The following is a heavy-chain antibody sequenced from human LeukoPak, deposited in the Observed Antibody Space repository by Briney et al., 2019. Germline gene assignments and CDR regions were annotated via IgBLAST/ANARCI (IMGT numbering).Heavy chain of an antibody. CDR2: ISYDGSNK. CDR1: GFTFSSYA. CDR3: ARDCSEYEELDY. V-gene: IGHV3-30*04. Sequence: GRSLRLSCAASGFTFSSYAMHWVRQAPGKGLEWVAVISYDGSNKYYADSVKGRFTISRDNSKNTLYLQMNSLRAEDTAVYYCARDCSEYEELDYWGQGTLVTVSS. D-gene: IGHD2/OR15-2a*01. J-gene: IGHJ4*02.